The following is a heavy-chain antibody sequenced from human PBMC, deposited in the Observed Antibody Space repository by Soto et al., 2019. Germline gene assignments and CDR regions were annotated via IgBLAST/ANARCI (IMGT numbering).Heavy chain of an antibody. Sequence: SGPTLVNPTQTLTLTCTFSGFSLSTSGMCVSWIRQPPGKALEWLARIDWDDDKYYSTSLKTRLTISKDTSKNQVVLTMTNMDPVDTATYYCARDRIAAAGSRLGSVSAFDIWGQGTMVTVSS. CDR1: GFSLSTSGMC. D-gene: IGHD6-13*01. CDR2: IDWDDDK. J-gene: IGHJ3*02. CDR3: ARDRIAAAGSRLGSVSAFDI. V-gene: IGHV2-70*11.